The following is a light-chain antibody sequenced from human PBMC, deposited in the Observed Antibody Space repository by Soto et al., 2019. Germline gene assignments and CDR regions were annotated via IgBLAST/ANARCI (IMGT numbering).Light chain of an antibody. J-gene: IGKJ5*01. CDR3: QQYNNWPIT. V-gene: IGKV3-15*01. Sequence: EIVMTQSPATLSVSPGERATLSCRASQNVLSNLAWYQQKPGQAPRLFIYGASTRATGLPARFSGSGSGTQFTLTISSLQSEDFAVYYCQQYNNWPITFGQGTRLEIK. CDR2: GAS. CDR1: QNVLSN.